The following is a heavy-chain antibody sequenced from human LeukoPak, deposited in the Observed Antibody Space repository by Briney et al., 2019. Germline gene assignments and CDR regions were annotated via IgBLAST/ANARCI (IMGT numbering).Heavy chain of an antibody. CDR2: ISAYNGNT. CDR3: ARALNSYGYSPFDS. D-gene: IGHD5-18*01. CDR1: GYTFTSYG. Sequence: ASVKVSCKASGYTFTSYGISWVRQAPGQGLEWMGWISAYNGNTNYAQILQGRVTMTTDTSTSTAYMELRSLRSDDTAVYYCARALNSYGYSPFDSWGQGTLVTVSS. V-gene: IGHV1-18*01. J-gene: IGHJ4*02.